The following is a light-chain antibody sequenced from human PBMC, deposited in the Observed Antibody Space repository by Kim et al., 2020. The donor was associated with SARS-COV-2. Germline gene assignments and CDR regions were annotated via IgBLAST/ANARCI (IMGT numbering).Light chain of an antibody. V-gene: IGLV1-40*01. CDR3: QSYDSSLSGSRV. CDR1: SSNIGAGYD. Sequence: VALSWLGSSSNIGAGYDVHWYQKIPGTAPILLCCGNSNRPSGVPDRFSVSKSGTSASLAITGLQAEDEADYFCQSYDSSLSGSRVFGTGTEVTVL. CDR2: GNS. J-gene: IGLJ1*01.